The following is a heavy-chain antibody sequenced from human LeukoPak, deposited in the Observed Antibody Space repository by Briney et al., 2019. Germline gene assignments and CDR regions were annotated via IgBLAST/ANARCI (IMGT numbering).Heavy chain of an antibody. Sequence: AVKVSCKASGGTFSSYAISWVRQAPGQGLEWMGRIIPILGIANYAQKFQGRVTITADKSTSTAYMELSSLRSEDTAVYYCASSITMVRGVYFDYWGQGTLVTVSS. CDR2: IIPILGIA. CDR3: ASSITMVRGVYFDY. D-gene: IGHD3-10*01. V-gene: IGHV1-69*04. CDR1: GGTFSSYA. J-gene: IGHJ4*02.